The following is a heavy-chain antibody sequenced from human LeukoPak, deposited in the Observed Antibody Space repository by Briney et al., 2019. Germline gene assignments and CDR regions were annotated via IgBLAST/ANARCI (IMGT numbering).Heavy chain of an antibody. CDR2: INWNGGST. Sequence: GGSLRLSCAASGFTFDDYGMSWVRQAPGKGLEWVSGINWNGGSTGYADSVKGRFTISRDNAKNSLYLQMHSLGAEDTALYYCARDALVAARLGWFDPWGQGTLVTVSS. J-gene: IGHJ5*02. CDR1: GFTFDDYG. CDR3: ARDALVAARLGWFDP. D-gene: IGHD6-6*01. V-gene: IGHV3-20*04.